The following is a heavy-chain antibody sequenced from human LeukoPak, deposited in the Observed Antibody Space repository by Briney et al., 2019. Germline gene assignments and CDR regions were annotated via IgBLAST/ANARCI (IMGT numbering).Heavy chain of an antibody. V-gene: IGHV3-30-3*01. D-gene: IGHD2-21*02. CDR3: ARECGGDCYPAFDY. CDR1: GFTFSSYA. J-gene: IGHJ4*02. Sequence: TGRSLRLSCAASGFTFSSYAMHWVRQATGKGLEWVAVISYDGSNKYYADSVKGRFTISRDNSKNTLYLQMNSLRAEDTAVYYCARECGGDCYPAFDYWGQGTLVTVSS. CDR2: ISYDGSNK.